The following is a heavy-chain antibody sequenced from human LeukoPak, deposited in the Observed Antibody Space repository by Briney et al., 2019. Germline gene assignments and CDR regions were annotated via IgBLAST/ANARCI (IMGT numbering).Heavy chain of an antibody. J-gene: IGHJ6*03. CDR2: IHYTGST. D-gene: IGHD1-26*01. Sequence: PSETLSLTCTVSGGSISTSNYYWGWIRQPPGKGLEWIGSIHYTGSTYYNPSPKGRVTISVDTSKNQFSLKLSSVTAADTAVYYCARTGGSFYFYYYMDVWGKGTTVTVSS. CDR1: GGSISTSNYY. CDR3: ARTGGSFYFYYYMDV. V-gene: IGHV4-39*07.